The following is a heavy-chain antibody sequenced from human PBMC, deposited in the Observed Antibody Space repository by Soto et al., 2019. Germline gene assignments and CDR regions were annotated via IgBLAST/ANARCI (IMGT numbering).Heavy chain of an antibody. J-gene: IGHJ6*02. CDR3: LQDGTPAGLHYCSLDL. D-gene: IGHD2-2*01. CDR2: IGLGGGT. Sequence: LCCKFSGFTFSNYVMNWHRQAPDEGLGWVSPIGLGGGTYCADCVKGRFTISRDNSKSMLFLQMNSLRAEATALYFCLQDGTPAGLHYCSLDLWGQGTTDTVS. V-gene: IGHV3-23*01. CDR1: GFTFSNYV.